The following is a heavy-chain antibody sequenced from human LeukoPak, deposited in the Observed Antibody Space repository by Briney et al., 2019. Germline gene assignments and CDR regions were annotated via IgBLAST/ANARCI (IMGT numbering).Heavy chain of an antibody. CDR1: GVSISSSNSY. CDR2: IYYSGNT. CDR3: ARVEEGYGSGRRENYYYYYMDV. Sequence: SETLSLTCTVSGVSISSSNSYWGWIRQPPGKGLEWIGSIYYSGNTYYNASLKSRVTISVDTSKNQFSLKLSSVTAADTAVYYCARVEEGYGSGRRENYYYYYMDVWGKGTTVTISS. V-gene: IGHV4-39*07. D-gene: IGHD3-10*01. J-gene: IGHJ6*03.